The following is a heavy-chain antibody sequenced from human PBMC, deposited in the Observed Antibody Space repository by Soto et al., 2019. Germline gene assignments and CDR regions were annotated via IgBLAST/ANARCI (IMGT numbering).Heavy chain of an antibody. V-gene: IGHV1-69*01. CDR2: IIPIFGTA. Sequence: QVQLVQSGAEVKKPGSSVKVSCKASGGTFSSYAISWVRQAPGQGLEWMGGIIPIFGTANYAQKFQGRVTITADESTSTAYMALSSLRSEYTAVYYCARGSYYDSSGYYYFTHFDYWGQGTLVTVAS. D-gene: IGHD3-22*01. CDR3: ARGSYYDSSGYYYFTHFDY. CDR1: GGTFSSYA. J-gene: IGHJ4*02.